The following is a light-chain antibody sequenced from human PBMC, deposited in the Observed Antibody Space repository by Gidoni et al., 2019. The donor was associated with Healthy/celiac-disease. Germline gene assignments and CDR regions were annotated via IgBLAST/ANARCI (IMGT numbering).Light chain of an antibody. V-gene: IGKV1-5*03. Sequence: DIQMTQSPSNLSASVGDRVTITCRASQSISNWLAWYQQKPGKGPNLLIYEASSLESGVPSRFSGSGSGTEFTLTVSNLQPDDFATYYCQQYNNYPVTFGGGTKVEIE. J-gene: IGKJ4*01. CDR3: QQYNNYPVT. CDR1: QSISNW. CDR2: EAS.